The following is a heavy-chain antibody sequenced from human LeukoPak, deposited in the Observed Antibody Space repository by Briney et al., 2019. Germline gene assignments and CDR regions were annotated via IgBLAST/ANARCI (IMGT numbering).Heavy chain of an antibody. V-gene: IGHV1-46*01. CDR3: ARDNSVRDEAWWFNP. J-gene: IGHJ5*02. D-gene: IGHD5-24*01. CDR1: GYTFTSNY. CDR2: TSPSGGST. Sequence: ASVTVSCKAFGYTFTSNYMHWVRQAPGQGPEWMGVTSPSGGSTTYAQKFQGRVTLTRDMSTSTDYLELSSLRSEDTAVYYCARDNSVRDEAWWFNPWGQGTLVTVSS.